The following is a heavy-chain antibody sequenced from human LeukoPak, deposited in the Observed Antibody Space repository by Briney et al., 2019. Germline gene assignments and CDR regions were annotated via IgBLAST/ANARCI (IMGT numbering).Heavy chain of an antibody. V-gene: IGHV4-59*02. J-gene: IGHJ5*02. D-gene: IGHD3-3*01. CDR2: IYHSGNT. Sequence: SETLSLTCTVSGGSVSSFYWSWIRQSPGKGLEWIGYIYHSGNTNYNPSLRSRVTISMDTSKNQFSLKLSSVTAADTAVYYCARDFVNNWFDLWGQGTLVTASS. CDR3: ARDFVNNWFDL. CDR1: GGSVSSFY.